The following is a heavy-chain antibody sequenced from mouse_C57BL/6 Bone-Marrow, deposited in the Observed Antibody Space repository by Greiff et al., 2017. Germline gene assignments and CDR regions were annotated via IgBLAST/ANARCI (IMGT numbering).Heavy chain of an antibody. CDR1: GYTFTGYW. J-gene: IGHJ3*01. CDR2: IFPGRGST. Sequence: VKLQQSGAELMKPGASVKLSCTATGYTFTGYWIEWVKPRPGHGLEWIGEIFPGRGSTNYNEKFKGKATSAADTSANTAYMQLSSRTTEDSAIYHGARGPYWGKGTLVTVSA. V-gene: IGHV1-9*01. CDR3: ARGPY.